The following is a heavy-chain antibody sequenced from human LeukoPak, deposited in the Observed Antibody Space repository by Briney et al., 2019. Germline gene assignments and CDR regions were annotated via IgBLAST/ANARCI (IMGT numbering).Heavy chain of an antibody. Sequence: APVKVSCKASGSTFTGYYMHWVRQAPGQGLEWMGGIIPIFGTANYAQKFQGRVTITADEPTSTAYMELSSLRSEDTAVYYCARPQLGGWLHLDYWGQGTLVTVSS. J-gene: IGHJ4*02. V-gene: IGHV1-69*13. CDR3: ARPQLGGWLHLDY. CDR2: IIPIFGTA. CDR1: GSTFTGYY. D-gene: IGHD5-12*01.